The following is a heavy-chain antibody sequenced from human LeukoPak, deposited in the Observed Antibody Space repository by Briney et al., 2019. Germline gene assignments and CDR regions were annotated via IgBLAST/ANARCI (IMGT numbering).Heavy chain of an antibody. V-gene: IGHV1-46*01. Sequence: ASVKVSCKASVYTFTSYYMHWVRQAPGQGLEWMGIINPSGGSTSYAQKFQGRVTMTRDTSTSTVYMELSSLRSEDTAVYYCARSAFTVTTIHYFDYWGQGTLVTVSS. CDR2: INPSGGST. D-gene: IGHD4-17*01. CDR1: VYTFTSYY. J-gene: IGHJ4*02. CDR3: ARSAFTVTTIHYFDY.